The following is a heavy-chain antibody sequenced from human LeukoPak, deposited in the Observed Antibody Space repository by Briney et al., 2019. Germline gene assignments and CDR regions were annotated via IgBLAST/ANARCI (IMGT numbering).Heavy chain of an antibody. CDR1: GGSIRSSYYY. CDR2: IYDSGST. V-gene: IGHV4-39*02. Sequence: SETLSLTCTVSGGSIRSSYYYWGWIRQPPGKGLEWIGSIYDSGSTYYNPSLKSRVTISVDTSKNQFSLKLNSVTAADTAVYYCARESREQQLVLDYWGQGTLVTVSS. CDR3: ARESREQQLVLDY. D-gene: IGHD6-13*01. J-gene: IGHJ4*02.